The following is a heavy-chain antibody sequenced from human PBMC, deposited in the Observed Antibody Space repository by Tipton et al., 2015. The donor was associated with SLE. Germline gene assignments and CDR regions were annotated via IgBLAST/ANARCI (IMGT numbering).Heavy chain of an antibody. V-gene: IGHV4-59*11. Sequence: TLSLTCTVPGGSISSHYWSWIRQPPGKGLEWIGYIYYSGSTNYSPSLKSRVTISVDTSKNQFSLKLSSVTAADTAVYYCARGLYGSIVVVLTEYYYYGMDVWGQGTTVTVSS. D-gene: IGHD2-15*01. CDR2: IYYSGST. J-gene: IGHJ6*02. CDR3: ARGLYGSIVVVLTEYYYYGMDV. CDR1: GGSISSHY.